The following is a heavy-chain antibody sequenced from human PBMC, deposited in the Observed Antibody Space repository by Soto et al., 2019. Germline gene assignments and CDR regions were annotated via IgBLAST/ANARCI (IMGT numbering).Heavy chain of an antibody. D-gene: IGHD4-17*01. CDR1: GFSLTTAGAG. CDR2: IYWNDDT. CDR3: AHRGYGNYPRDNWFDP. J-gene: IGHJ5*02. Sequence: QITLKESGPTLVKPTQTLTLTCTFSGFSLTTAGAGVGWIRQPPGKALEWLALIYWNDDTRYSPSLKSRLTITQDTPKSQVVLRMTKIDPVDTATYYCAHRGYGNYPRDNWFDPWGQGILVIVSS. V-gene: IGHV2-5*01.